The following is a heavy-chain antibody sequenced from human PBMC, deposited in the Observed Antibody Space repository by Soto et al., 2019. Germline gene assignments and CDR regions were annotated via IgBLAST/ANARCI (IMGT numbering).Heavy chain of an antibody. CDR1: GFTFSDYA. D-gene: IGHD2-2*01. CDR3: AKEGQSPAGSRGAES. CDR2: ISASGGTK. J-gene: IGHJ5*02. V-gene: IGHV3-23*01. Sequence: EVQLLESGGDLVQPGGSLRVSCAASGFTFSDYAMSWVRQAPGKGLEWVSSISASGGTKYYADSLKGRFTISRDNSKNTLFLEMTSLRAEDTAVFYCAKEGQSPAGSRGAESWGQGTLVTVSS.